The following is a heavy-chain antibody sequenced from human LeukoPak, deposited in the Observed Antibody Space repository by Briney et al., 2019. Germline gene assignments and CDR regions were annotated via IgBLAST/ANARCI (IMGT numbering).Heavy chain of an antibody. V-gene: IGHV3-11*05. J-gene: IGHJ4*02. CDR1: GFTFNDYH. Sequence: KSGGPLRLSCAGSGFTFNDYHMNGLRQAPGKALEWVSYISSTSIYTNYADSVKGRFTISRDNAKNSLYLQMNSLRAEDTAVYFCARDKEGGHINFDYRGQGTLVTVSS. D-gene: IGHD2-15*01. CDR3: ARDKEGGHINFDY. CDR2: ISSTSIYT.